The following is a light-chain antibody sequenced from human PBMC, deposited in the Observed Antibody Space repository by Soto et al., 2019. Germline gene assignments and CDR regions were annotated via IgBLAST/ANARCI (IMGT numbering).Light chain of an antibody. Sequence: QSALTQPRSVSGSPGQSVTISCTGTSIDVGGYNYVSWYQQHPGKAPKLIIYDVSKRPSGVPDRFSGSKSGNTASLTISGLQAEDEADYYCCSSAGTYTSVFGGGTKVTVL. CDR2: DVS. CDR1: SIDVGGYNY. CDR3: CSSAGTYTSV. V-gene: IGLV2-11*01. J-gene: IGLJ3*02.